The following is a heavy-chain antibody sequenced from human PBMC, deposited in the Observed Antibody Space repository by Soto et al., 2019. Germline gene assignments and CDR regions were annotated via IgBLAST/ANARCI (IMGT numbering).Heavy chain of an antibody. CDR1: GGSISSSSYY. J-gene: IGHJ6*02. Sequence: SETLSLTCTVSGGSISSSSYYWGWIRQPPGKGLEWIGSIYYSGSTNYNPSLKSRVTISVDTSKNQFSLKLSSVTAADTAVYYCARRYYGSGSYRYYYYGMDVWGQGTTVTVSS. D-gene: IGHD3-10*01. V-gene: IGHV4-39*01. CDR2: IYYSGST. CDR3: ARRYYGSGSYRYYYYGMDV.